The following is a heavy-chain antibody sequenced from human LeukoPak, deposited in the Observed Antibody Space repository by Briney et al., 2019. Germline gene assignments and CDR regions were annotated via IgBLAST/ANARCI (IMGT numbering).Heavy chain of an antibody. V-gene: IGHV3-48*03. Sequence: GGSLRLSCAASEFAFSVYEMYWVRQAPGKGLEWVSYISSSGDTRYYADSVKGRFTISRDNAKNLMYMQMTGVRAEETDVYYCATVTVASTFDYWGQGALVTVSS. CDR1: EFAFSVYE. D-gene: IGHD6-19*01. CDR3: ATVTVASTFDY. J-gene: IGHJ4*02. CDR2: ISSSGDTR.